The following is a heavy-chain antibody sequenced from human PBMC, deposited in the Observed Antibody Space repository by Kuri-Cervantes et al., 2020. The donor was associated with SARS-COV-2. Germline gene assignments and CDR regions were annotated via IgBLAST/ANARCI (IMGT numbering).Heavy chain of an antibody. CDR1: GVTFDDYA. V-gene: IGHV3-43D*04. Sequence: GGSLRLSCAASGVTFDDYAMHWVRQPPRKGLEWVSLISWDGGSTYYADSVKGRFGISRDNSKNSLYLHLNSLRPEDTALYYCAKPHEPGISGSLCPFDFWGQGTMVTVSS. D-gene: IGHD3-3*01. J-gene: IGHJ3*01. CDR2: ISWDGGST. CDR3: AKPHEPGISGSLCPFDF.